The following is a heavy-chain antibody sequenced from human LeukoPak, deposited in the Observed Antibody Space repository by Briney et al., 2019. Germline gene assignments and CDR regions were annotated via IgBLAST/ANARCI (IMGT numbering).Heavy chain of an antibody. J-gene: IGHJ4*02. Sequence: SETLSLTCTVSGGSIINFYWGWIRQPPGKRPEWIGFIYYNGTTSYNPSLKSRVTISVDTSKNQFSLKLRPVTAADTAMYYCARTPPLGYCIGGSCYGIDYWGQGTLVTVSS. D-gene: IGHD2-15*01. CDR3: ARTPPLGYCIGGSCYGIDY. CDR2: IYYNGTT. V-gene: IGHV4-59*01. CDR1: GGSIINFY.